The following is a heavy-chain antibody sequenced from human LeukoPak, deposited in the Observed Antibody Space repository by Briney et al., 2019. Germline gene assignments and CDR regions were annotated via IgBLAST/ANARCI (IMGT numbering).Heavy chain of an antibody. CDR3: ARVDYFGSGTYPRYFDL. J-gene: IGHJ2*01. Sequence: KPSETLSLTCSVSGGSIGGGGYYWSWIRQQPGKGLEWIGYIYYSGSTNHNPSLKRRVSISLDTSKNQFSLKLSAVTAADTAVYYCARVDYFGSGTYPRYFDLWGRGTLVTVSS. D-gene: IGHD3-10*01. CDR2: IYYSGST. V-gene: IGHV4-31*03. CDR1: GGSIGGGGYY.